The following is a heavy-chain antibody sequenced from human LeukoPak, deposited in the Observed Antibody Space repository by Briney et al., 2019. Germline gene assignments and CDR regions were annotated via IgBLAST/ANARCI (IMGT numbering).Heavy chain of an antibody. D-gene: IGHD6-6*01. V-gene: IGHV4-59*01. Sequence: KSSETLSLTCTVSGGSISAYYWSWIRQPPGKGLEWIGYIHYSGTTNYYPSLKSRVTIALDTSKNQFSLKLNSVTAADTAVYYCARFGTSSSRFFVQWGQGTLVTVSS. CDR2: IHYSGTT. J-gene: IGHJ4*02. CDR3: ARFGTSSSRFFVQ. CDR1: GGSISAYY.